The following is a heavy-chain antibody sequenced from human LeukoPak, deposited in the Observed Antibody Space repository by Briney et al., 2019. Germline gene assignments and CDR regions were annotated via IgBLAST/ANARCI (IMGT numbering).Heavy chain of an antibody. CDR1: GGSLSGYY. V-gene: IGHV4-34*01. J-gene: IGHJ4*02. CDR3: ARGLGVPMVRGVIITSYYFDY. CDR2: INHSGST. D-gene: IGHD3-10*01. Sequence: SETLSLTCAVYGGSLSGYYWSWIRQPPGKGLEWIGEINHSGSTNYNPSLKSRVTISVDTSKNQFSLKLSSVTAADTAVYYCARGLGVPMVRGVIITSYYFDYWGQGTLVTVSS.